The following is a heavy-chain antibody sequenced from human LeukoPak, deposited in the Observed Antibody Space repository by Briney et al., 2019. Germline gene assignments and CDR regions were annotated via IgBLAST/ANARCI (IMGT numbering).Heavy chain of an antibody. CDR2: IIPIFGTA. CDR1: GGTFSSYA. CDR3: ASTGYYYDSSGYYNY. D-gene: IGHD3-22*01. Sequence: SVKVSCKASGGTFSSYAISWVRQAPGQGLEWMGGIIPIFGTANYAQKFQGRVTITADESTSTAYMELSSLRPEDTAVYYCASTGYYYDSSGYYNYWGQGTLVTVSS. V-gene: IGHV1-69*01. J-gene: IGHJ4*02.